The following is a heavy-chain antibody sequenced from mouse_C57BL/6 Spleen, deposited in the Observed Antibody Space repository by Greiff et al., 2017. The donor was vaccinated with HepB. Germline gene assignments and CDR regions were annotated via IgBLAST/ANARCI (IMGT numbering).Heavy chain of an antibody. CDR3: AREVGYDGYYFDY. CDR2: INPNNGGT. CDR1: GYTFTDYY. J-gene: IGHJ2*01. Sequence: EVQLQQSGPELVKPGASVKISCKASGYTFTDYYMNWVKQSHGKSLEWIGDINPNNGGTSYNQKFKGKATLTVDKSSSTAYMELRSLTSEDSAVYYCAREVGYDGYYFDYWGQGTTLTVSS. D-gene: IGHD2-3*01. V-gene: IGHV1-26*01.